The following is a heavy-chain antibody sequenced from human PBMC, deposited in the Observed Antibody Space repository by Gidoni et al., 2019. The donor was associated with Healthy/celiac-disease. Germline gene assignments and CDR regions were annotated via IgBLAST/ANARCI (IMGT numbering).Heavy chain of an antibody. CDR1: GFTFSSYS. J-gene: IGHJ6*02. V-gene: IGHV3-21*01. CDR3: ARESTPGGYYDFWSGYRYYYYGMDV. D-gene: IGHD3-3*01. CDR2: ISSRISNI. Sequence: EVQLVESGGGLVKPGGSLRLSCAASGFTFSSYSMNWVRQAPGKWMSWVSSISSRISNIYYADSVKGRFNISRDNAKNSRYLQMNSLRAEDTAVYYCARESTPGGYYDFWSGYRYYYYGMDVWGQGTTVTVSS.